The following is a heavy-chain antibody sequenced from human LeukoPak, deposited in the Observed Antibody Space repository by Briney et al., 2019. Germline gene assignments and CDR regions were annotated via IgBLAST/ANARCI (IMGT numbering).Heavy chain of an antibody. CDR3: ARTPVTGGFLDH. CDR2: IDPSDSYT. D-gene: IGHD2-8*02. J-gene: IGHJ4*02. V-gene: IGHV5-10-1*01. Sequence: PGESLKISCKGSCYIFSCYWNSWVRQMPGKGLEWMGRIDPSDSYTNYSPSFQGHVTISADKSISTAYLQWSSLKASDTAIYDCARTPVTGGFLDHWGQGTLVTVSS. CDR1: CYIFSCYW.